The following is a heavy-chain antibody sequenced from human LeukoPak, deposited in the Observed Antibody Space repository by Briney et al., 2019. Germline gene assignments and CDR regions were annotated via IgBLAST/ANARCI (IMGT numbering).Heavy chain of an antibody. Sequence: GGSLRLSCAASGFTFSDYAMNWVRQTPGKGLEWISYISSSSSTIYYADSVKGRFTISRDNAKNSLYLQMNSLRAEDTAVYYCARDPNPFSGYSNRWGQGTLVTVSS. J-gene: IGHJ5*02. D-gene: IGHD2-15*01. CDR1: GFTFSDYA. CDR2: ISSSSSTI. CDR3: ARDPNPFSGYSNR. V-gene: IGHV3-48*04.